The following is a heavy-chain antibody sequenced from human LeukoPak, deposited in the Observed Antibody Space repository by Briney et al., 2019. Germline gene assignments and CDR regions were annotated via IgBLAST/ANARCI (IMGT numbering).Heavy chain of an antibody. D-gene: IGHD3-3*01. Sequence: SETLSLTCAVSGDSISSNSWWSWVRLPPGKGLEWIGEIYHSGSTNYNPSLKSRVTISVDKSKNQFSLKLRSVTAADTAVYYCARKGLRSGYVPRDYWGQGTLVTVSS. CDR1: GDSISSNSW. CDR3: ARKGLRSGYVPRDY. CDR2: IYHSGST. J-gene: IGHJ4*02. V-gene: IGHV4-4*02.